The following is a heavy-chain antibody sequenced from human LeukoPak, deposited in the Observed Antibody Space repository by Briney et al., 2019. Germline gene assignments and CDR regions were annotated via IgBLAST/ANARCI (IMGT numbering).Heavy chain of an antibody. CDR3: ARHVEMATIIDY. J-gene: IGHJ4*02. CDR1: GGSISSYY. V-gene: IGHV4-59*08. D-gene: IGHD5-12*01. Sequence: PSETLSLTCTVSGGSISSYYWSWIRQPPGKGLEWIGYIYYSGSTNYNPSLKSRVTISVDTPKNQFSLKLSSVTAADTAVYYCARHVEMATIIDYWGQGTLVTVSS. CDR2: IYYSGST.